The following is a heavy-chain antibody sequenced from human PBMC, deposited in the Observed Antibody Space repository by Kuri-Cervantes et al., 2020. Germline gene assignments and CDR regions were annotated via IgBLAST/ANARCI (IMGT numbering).Heavy chain of an antibody. CDR3: AKDIEGSSGCLDY. J-gene: IGHJ4*02. Sequence: GESLKISCAASGFTFSDYYMSWIRQAPGKGLEWFSYISSSGSTIYYADSVKVRFTSSKDNAKNSLYLQMNSLRTEDTALYYCAKDIEGSSGCLDYWGQGTLVTVSS. CDR1: GFTFSDYY. V-gene: IGHV3-11*01. D-gene: IGHD3-22*01. CDR2: ISSSGSTI.